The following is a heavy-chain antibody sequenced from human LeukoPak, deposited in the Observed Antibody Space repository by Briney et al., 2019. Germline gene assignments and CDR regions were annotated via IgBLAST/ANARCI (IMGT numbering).Heavy chain of an antibody. J-gene: IGHJ6*03. CDR2: INWNGGST. CDR3: ARGAPRSSPGGDYYYMDV. V-gene: IGHV3-20*04. D-gene: IGHD6-13*01. Sequence: GGSLRLSCAASGFTFDDYGMSWVRQAPGKGLEWVCGINWNGGSTGYADSVKGRFTISRDNAKNSLYLQMNSLRAEDTALHYCARGAPRSSPGGDYYYMDVWGKGTTVTVSS. CDR1: GFTFDDYG.